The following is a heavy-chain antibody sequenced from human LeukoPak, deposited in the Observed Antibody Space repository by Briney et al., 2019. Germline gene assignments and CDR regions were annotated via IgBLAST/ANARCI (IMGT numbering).Heavy chain of an antibody. CDR3: ARKDGDELDY. V-gene: IGHV3-7*01. CDR1: GFTFSRYW. Sequence: GGSLRLSCAASGFTFSRYWMTWVRQAPGKGLEGVANIKQDGSEKYYVDSVKGRFTVSRDNANNSLFLQMNSLRVEDTAVYFCARKDGDELDYWGQGTLVTVSS. J-gene: IGHJ4*02. CDR2: IKQDGSEK.